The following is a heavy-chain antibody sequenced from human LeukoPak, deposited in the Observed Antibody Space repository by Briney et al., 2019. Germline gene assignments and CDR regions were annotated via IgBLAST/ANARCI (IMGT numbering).Heavy chain of an antibody. CDR2: ISSSSSYI. CDR3: ARYCSSTSCYSPYYYGMDV. J-gene: IGHJ6*02. Sequence: GGSLRLSCAASGFTFSSYSMNWVRQAPGKGLEWVSSISSSSSYIYYADSVKGRFTISRDNAKNSLYLQMNSLRAEDTAVYYCARYCSSTSCYSPYYYGMDVWGQGTTVTVSS. CDR1: GFTFSSYS. D-gene: IGHD2-2*01. V-gene: IGHV3-21*01.